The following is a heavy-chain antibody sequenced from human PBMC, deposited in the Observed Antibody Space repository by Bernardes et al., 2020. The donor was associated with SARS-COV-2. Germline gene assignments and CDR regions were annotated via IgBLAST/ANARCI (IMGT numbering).Heavy chain of an antibody. CDR3: VRPLRQYTDSSGAYYGMDV. V-gene: IGHV3-48*02. J-gene: IGHJ6*02. D-gene: IGHD6-6*01. CDR1: GFTFSSYG. Sequence: GGSRRLSCAASGFTFSSYGMNWVRQAPGKGLEWVSYINIGSDTIYYADSVKGRFTVSRDNAKNSLYLQMNSLRDEDTAVFYCVRPLRQYTDSSGAYYGMDVWGQGTTVTVSS. CDR2: INIGSDTI.